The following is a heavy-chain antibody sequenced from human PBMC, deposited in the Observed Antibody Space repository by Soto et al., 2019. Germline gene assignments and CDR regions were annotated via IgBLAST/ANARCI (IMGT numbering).Heavy chain of an antibody. CDR2: TGPSGNT. D-gene: IGHD1-1*01. V-gene: IGHV3-23*01. CDR1: GFTFSNSG. Sequence: EVQLLESGGDLVQPGGSLRFVCAASGFTFSNSGMWWGRQAPGQGPEWVSSTGPSGNTYYSAGVRGPFTVSGDISKNTLFLPMDSLRSEDTAPYYCAKLPHNPTYYVTDFWCPGTTVSVPS. CDR3: AKLPHNPTYYVTDF. J-gene: IGHJ6*02.